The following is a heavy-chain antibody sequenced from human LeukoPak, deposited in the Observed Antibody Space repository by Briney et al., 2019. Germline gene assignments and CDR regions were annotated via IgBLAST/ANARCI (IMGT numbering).Heavy chain of an antibody. Sequence: GGSLRLSCAASGFTFSSYSMNWVRQAPGKGLEWVSSISSSSSYIYYADSVKGRFTISRDNAKNSLYLQMNSLRAEDTAVYYCARDGITMVRGVTSHFDYWGQGTLVAVSS. D-gene: IGHD3-10*01. CDR1: GFTFSSYS. V-gene: IGHV3-21*01. CDR2: ISSSSSYI. J-gene: IGHJ4*02. CDR3: ARDGITMVRGVTSHFDY.